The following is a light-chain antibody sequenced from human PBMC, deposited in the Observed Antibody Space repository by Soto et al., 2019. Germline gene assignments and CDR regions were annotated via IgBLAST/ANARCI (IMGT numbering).Light chain of an antibody. J-gene: IGKJ2*01. Sequence: DIVMTQSPDSLAVSLGERATINCKSSQNILYSSNNSYFTWYQQKPGQPPKLLIYWASTRESGVPDRFSGSGSGTDFTLTISSLQAEDVAVYYCQQYYSIPYTFGQGTKLEIK. V-gene: IGKV4-1*01. CDR2: WAS. CDR3: QQYYSIPYT. CDR1: QNILYSSNNSY.